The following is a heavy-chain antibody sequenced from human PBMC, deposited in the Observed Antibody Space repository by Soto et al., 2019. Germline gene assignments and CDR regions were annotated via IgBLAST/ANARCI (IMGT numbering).Heavy chain of an antibody. CDR3: ARVRCLWKDDILTSYDIFDQ. Sequence: QVQLQESGPGLVKPSETLSLTCIVSGGSVNSGTDFWSWIRQPPGKGLEWIGYTSNTGSAKYNPSLKSRVTITTDTSTKLFSLKLNSVTAANTAVYYCARVRCLWKDDILTSYDIFDQWVRGPLVTVSS. D-gene: IGHD3-9*01. CDR2: TSNTGSA. V-gene: IGHV4-61*03. CDR1: GGSVNSGTDF. J-gene: IGHJ4*02.